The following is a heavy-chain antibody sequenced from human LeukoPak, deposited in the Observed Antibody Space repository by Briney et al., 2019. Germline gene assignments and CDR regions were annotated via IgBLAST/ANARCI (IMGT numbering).Heavy chain of an antibody. CDR2: IKSKTDGGTT. J-gene: IGHJ4*02. CDR3: TIHNIKSRAISSFDS. D-gene: IGHD3-16*02. Sequence: GGSLRLSCAGSGFSFTEAWMSWVRQAPGKGLEWVGRIKSKTDGGTTDNAAPVKGRFSVSRDDSENTLYLKVSSLKTEDTAVYYCTIHNIKSRAISSFDSWGQGTLVTVSS. V-gene: IGHV3-15*01. CDR1: GFSFTEAW.